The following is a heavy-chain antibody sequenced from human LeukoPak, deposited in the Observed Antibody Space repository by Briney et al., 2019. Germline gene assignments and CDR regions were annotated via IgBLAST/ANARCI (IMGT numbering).Heavy chain of an antibody. Sequence: PSETLSLTCAVSGGSISSSNWWSWVRQPPGKGLGWIGEIYHSGSTNYNPSLKSRVTISVDKSKNQFSLKLSSVTAADTAVYYCAKSTRTYYYGSGSYYNVRWGQGTLVTVSS. V-gene: IGHV4-4*02. J-gene: IGHJ4*02. CDR3: AKSTRTYYYGSGSYYNVR. CDR1: GGSISSSNW. CDR2: IYHSGST. D-gene: IGHD3-10*01.